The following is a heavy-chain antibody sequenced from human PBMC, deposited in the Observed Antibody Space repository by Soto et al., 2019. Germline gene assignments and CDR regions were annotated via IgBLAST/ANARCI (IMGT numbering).Heavy chain of an antibody. V-gene: IGHV3-48*02. CDR1: GFTFSSYS. Sequence: EVQLVESGGGLVQPGGSLRLSCAASGFTFSSYSMNWVRQAPGKGLEWVSYISSSSSTIYYADSVKGRFTISRDNAKNSRYLQMNSLRDEDTAVYYCARPGPYDAFDIWAKGQWSPSLQ. CDR3: ARPGPYDAFDI. CDR2: ISSSSSTI. J-gene: IGHJ3*02.